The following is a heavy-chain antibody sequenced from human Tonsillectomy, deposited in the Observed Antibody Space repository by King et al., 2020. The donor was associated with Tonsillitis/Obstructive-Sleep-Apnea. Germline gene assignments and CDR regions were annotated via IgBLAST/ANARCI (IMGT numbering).Heavy chain of an antibody. J-gene: IGHJ6*02. Sequence: QLVQSGGGVVQPGRSLRLSCEASGFTFSSYGMHWVRQAPGKGLEWVAVISYDGSNKYYAESVKGRFTISRDNSKNTLYVQMNSLRAEDTAVYYCAKDLGVVAAAITDGMDVWGQGTTVTVSS. CDR2: ISYDGSNK. CDR1: GFTFSSYG. CDR3: AKDLGVVAAAITDGMDV. V-gene: IGHV3-30*18. D-gene: IGHD2-2*02.